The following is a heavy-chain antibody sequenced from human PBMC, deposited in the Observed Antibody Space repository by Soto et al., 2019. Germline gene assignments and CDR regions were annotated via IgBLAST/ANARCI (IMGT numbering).Heavy chain of an antibody. Sequence: QVQLVQSGAEVKKPGASVMVSCKASGYTFTSYDINWVRQATGQGLEWMGWMNPNSGNTGYAQKFQGRVTMTRNTSISTSYMELSSLRSEDTAVYYCARGQDVRLAELSLLKDVWRQGTTLTVSS. CDR2: MNPNSGNT. J-gene: IGHJ6*02. CDR1: GYTFTSYD. V-gene: IGHV1-8*01. CDR3: ARGQDVRLAELSLLKDV. D-gene: IGHD3-16*02.